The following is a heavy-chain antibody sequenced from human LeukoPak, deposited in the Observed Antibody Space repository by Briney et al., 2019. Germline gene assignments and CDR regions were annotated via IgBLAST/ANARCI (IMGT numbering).Heavy chain of an antibody. D-gene: IGHD3-10*01. CDR2: ISAYNGNT. CDR1: GYTFTSYG. CDR3: AKHGSGSYSQIYYYGMDV. J-gene: IGHJ6*02. V-gene: IGHV1-18*01. Sequence: ASVKASCKASGYTFTSYGISWVRQAPGQGLEWMGWISAYNGNTNYTQKLQGRVTMTTDTSTSTAYMEPRSLRSDDTAVYYCAKHGSGSYSQIYYYGMDVWGQGTTVTVSS.